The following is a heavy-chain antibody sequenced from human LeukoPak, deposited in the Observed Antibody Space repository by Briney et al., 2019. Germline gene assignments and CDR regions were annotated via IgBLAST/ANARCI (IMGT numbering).Heavy chain of an antibody. Sequence: PSETLSLTCTVSGGSISSYYWSWIRQPAGKGLEWIGRIYTSGSTNYNPSLKSRVTMSVDTSKNQFSLKLSSVTAADTAVYYCARYCSGGGRYRYFDYWGQGTLVTVSS. CDR3: ARYCSGGGRYRYFDY. CDR2: IYTSGST. V-gene: IGHV4-4*07. J-gene: IGHJ4*02. D-gene: IGHD2-15*01. CDR1: GGSISSYY.